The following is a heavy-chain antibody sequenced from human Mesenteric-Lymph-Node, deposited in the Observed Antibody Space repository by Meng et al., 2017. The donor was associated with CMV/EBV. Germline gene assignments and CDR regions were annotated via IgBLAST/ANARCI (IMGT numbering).Heavy chain of an antibody. CDR3: APTAGAVAGIDY. CDR1: GFTFSSYG. Sequence: GGSLRLSCAASGFTFSSYGMHWVRQAPGKGLEWVAFIRYDGSNKYYADSVKGRFTISRDKSKNTLYLQMNSLRAEDTAVYYCAPTAGAVAGIDYWGQGTLVTVSS. CDR2: IRYDGSNK. J-gene: IGHJ4*02. D-gene: IGHD6-19*01. V-gene: IGHV3-30*02.